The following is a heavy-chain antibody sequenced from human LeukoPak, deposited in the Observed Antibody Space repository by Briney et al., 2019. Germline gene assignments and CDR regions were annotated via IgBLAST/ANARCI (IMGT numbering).Heavy chain of an antibody. J-gene: IGHJ4*02. CDR2: IYSGGST. D-gene: IGHD3-16*01. Sequence: GGSLRLSCAASGFTVSSNYMSWARQAPGKGLEWVSVIYSGGSTYYADSVKGRFTISRDNSKNTLCLQMNSLRAEDTAVYYCAVGGRLGAFDYWGQGTLVTVSS. CDR1: GFTVSSNY. CDR3: AVGGRLGAFDY. V-gene: IGHV3-66*01.